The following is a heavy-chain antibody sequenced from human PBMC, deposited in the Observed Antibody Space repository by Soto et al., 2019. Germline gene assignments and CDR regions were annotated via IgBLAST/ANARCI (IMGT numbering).Heavy chain of an antibody. D-gene: IGHD3-3*01. CDR1: GDSVSSNSAA. V-gene: IGHV6-1*01. J-gene: IGHJ3*02. CDR3: ARSLLVFRFLQWFLNYDAFDI. CDR2: TYYRSKWYN. Sequence: PLQTLSLTCAISGDSVSSNSAAWNWIRQSPSRGLEWLGRTYYRSKWYNDYAVSVKSRITINPDTSKNQFSLQLNSVTPEDTAVYYCARSLLVFRFLQWFLNYDAFDIWPQGTSVTVS.